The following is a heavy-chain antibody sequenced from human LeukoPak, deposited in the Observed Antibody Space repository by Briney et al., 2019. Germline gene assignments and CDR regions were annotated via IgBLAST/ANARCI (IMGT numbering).Heavy chain of an antibody. D-gene: IGHD3-3*01. Sequence: GGSLRLSCAASGFTFSSYGMHWVRQAPGKGLVWVSRIDTDGSSTTYADSVKGRFTISRDNAKNMLYLQMNTLRAEDTAVYYCARGLTIFGVVNDGLDIWGQGTKVTVSS. J-gene: IGHJ3*02. CDR3: ARGLTIFGVVNDGLDI. CDR2: IDTDGSST. V-gene: IGHV3-74*01. CDR1: GFTFSSYG.